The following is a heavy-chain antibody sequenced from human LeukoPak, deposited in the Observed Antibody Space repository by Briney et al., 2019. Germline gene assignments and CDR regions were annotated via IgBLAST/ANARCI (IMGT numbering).Heavy chain of an antibody. CDR1: GFTFSSYA. D-gene: IGHD3-10*01. CDR3: AKDQWIGPGSYHY. CDR2: ISGSGDNT. Sequence: PGGSLRLSCAASGFTFSSYAMNWVRQAPGKGLEWVSTISGSGDNTYYADSVKGQFTISRDNSKNTLYLQMNNLRAEDTAVYYCAKDQWIGPGSYHYWGQGTLVTVSS. V-gene: IGHV3-23*01. J-gene: IGHJ4*02.